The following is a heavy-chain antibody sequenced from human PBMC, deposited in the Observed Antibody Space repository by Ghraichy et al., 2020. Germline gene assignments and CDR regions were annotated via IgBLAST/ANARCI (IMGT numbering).Heavy chain of an antibody. Sequence: ASVKVSCKASGSTFTDYYMHWVRQAPGQGLEWVGCINPKSGGTNYAQKFQGRVTMTRDTSIRTADMELSRLTSDDTAVYYCARSASMVASYYSDYWGQGTLVSVSS. CDR3: ARSASMVASYYSDY. CDR2: INPKSGGT. CDR1: GSTFTDYY. V-gene: IGHV1-2*02. D-gene: IGHD2-15*01. J-gene: IGHJ4*02.